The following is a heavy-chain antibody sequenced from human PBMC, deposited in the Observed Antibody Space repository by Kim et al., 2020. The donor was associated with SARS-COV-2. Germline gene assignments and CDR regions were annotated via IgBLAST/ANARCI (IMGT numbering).Heavy chain of an antibody. J-gene: IGHJ6*02. CDR1: GFTFSSYE. Sequence: GGSLRLSCAASGFTFSSYEMNWVRQAPGKGLEWVSYISSSGSTIYYADSVKGRFTISRDNAKNSLYLQMNSLRAEDTAVYYCARDQTYYDFWSGYSIKGGDGRGMDVWGQGTTVTVSS. CDR2: ISSSGSTI. CDR3: ARDQTYYDFWSGYSIKGGDGRGMDV. V-gene: IGHV3-48*03. D-gene: IGHD3-3*01.